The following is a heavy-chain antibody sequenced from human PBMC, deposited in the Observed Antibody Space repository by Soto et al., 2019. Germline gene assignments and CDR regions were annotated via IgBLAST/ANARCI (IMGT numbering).Heavy chain of an antibody. Sequence: EVQLLESGGGLVQPGGSLRLSCAASGFTFSSYAMSWVRQAPGKGLEWVSAISGSGGSTYYADSVKGRFTISRDNSKNTLSLQMNSLRAEDTAVYYCAKDPRFVLTGNRFDYWGQGTLVTVSS. D-gene: IGHD3-9*01. CDR1: GFTFSSYA. V-gene: IGHV3-23*01. CDR2: ISGSGGST. J-gene: IGHJ4*02. CDR3: AKDPRFVLTGNRFDY.